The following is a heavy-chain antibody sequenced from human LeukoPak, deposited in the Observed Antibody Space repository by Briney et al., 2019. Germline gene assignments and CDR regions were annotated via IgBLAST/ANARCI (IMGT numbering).Heavy chain of an antibody. CDR1: GYTFTSYD. D-gene: IGHD4-23*01. J-gene: IGHJ6*03. CDR3: ARGPTTVVTRIYYYYYYMDF. V-gene: IGHV1-8*01. Sequence: GASVKLSCKASGYTFTSYDINWVRQATGQGLEWMGGMNPNSGNTGYAQKFQGRVTMTRNTSISTAYMELSSLRSEDTAVYYCARGPTTVVTRIYYYYYYMDFWGKGTTVTVSS. CDR2: MNPNSGNT.